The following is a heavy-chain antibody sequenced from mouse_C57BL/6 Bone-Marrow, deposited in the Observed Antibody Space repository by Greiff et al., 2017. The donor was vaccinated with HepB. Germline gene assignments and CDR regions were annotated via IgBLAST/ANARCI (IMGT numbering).Heavy chain of an antibody. Sequence: QVHVKQPGAELVKPGASVKLSCKASGYTFTSYWMQWVKQRPGQGLEWIGEIDPSDSYTNYNQKFKGKATLTVDTSSSTAYMQLSSLTSEDSAVYYCASRYYYGSSYGNYWGQGTTLTVSS. CDR1: GYTFTSYW. CDR2: IDPSDSYT. J-gene: IGHJ2*01. CDR3: ASRYYYGSSYGNY. V-gene: IGHV1-50*01. D-gene: IGHD1-1*01.